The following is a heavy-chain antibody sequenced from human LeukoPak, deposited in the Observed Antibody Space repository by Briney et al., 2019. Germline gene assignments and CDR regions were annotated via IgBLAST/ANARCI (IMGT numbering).Heavy chain of an antibody. J-gene: IGHJ3*02. Sequence: PGRSLRLSCAASGFTFSSYAMHWVRQAPGKGLEWVSSISSSSSYIYYADSVKGRFTISRDNAKNSLYLQMNSLRAEDTAVYYCARDPQRYSSSWTDAFDIWGQGTMVTVSS. CDR3: ARDPQRYSSSWTDAFDI. D-gene: IGHD6-13*01. CDR2: ISSSSSYI. V-gene: IGHV3-21*01. CDR1: GFTFSSYA.